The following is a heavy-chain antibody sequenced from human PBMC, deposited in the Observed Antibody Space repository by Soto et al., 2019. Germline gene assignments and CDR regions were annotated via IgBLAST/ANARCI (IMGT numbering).Heavy chain of an antibody. CDR2: VHSSGIT. J-gene: IGHJ5*02. V-gene: IGHV4-61*01. Sequence: SETLSLTCTVSGGSVSNDNFYWSWIRQPPGKGLEWIGYVHSSGITNYNPSLKRRVTISVGTSRNQFSLRLSSVTAADTAVYYCARGLTMGQLPSHFDHWGQGTLVTVSS. CDR1: GGSVSNDNFY. D-gene: IGHD3-16*01. CDR3: ARGLTMGQLPSHFDH.